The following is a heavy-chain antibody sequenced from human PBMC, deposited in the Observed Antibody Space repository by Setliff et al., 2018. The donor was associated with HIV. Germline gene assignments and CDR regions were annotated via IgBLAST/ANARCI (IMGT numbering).Heavy chain of an antibody. J-gene: IGHJ3*02. V-gene: IGHV4-4*08. Sequence: SETLSLTCAACGESFSGHHYSWIRQPPGKGLEWIGYIYTSGSTNYNPSLKSRVTISVDTSKNQFSLKLSSVTAADTAVYYCARSLVPSGYYYGRHAFDIWGQGTMVTVSS. D-gene: IGHD3-22*01. CDR3: ARSLVPSGYYYGRHAFDI. CDR2: IYTSGST. CDR1: GESFSGHH.